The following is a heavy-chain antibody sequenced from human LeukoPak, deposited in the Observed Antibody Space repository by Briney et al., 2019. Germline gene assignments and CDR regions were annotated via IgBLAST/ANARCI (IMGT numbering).Heavy chain of an antibody. CDR3: ARDVARTNWFDP. Sequence: SETLSLTCSVSGGSISSYYWSWIRQPPGKGLEWIGYIYYSGSTNYNPSLKSRVTISVDTSKNQFSLKLSSVTAADTAVYYCARDVARTNWFDPWGQGTLVTVSS. CDR2: IYYSGST. J-gene: IGHJ5*02. V-gene: IGHV4-59*01. CDR1: GGSISSYY.